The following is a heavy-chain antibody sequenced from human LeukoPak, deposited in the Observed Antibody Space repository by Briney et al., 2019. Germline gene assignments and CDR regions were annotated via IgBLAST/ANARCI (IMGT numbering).Heavy chain of an antibody. V-gene: IGHV3-21*01. Sequence: GGSLRLSCTASGFTFNTYSMNWVRQAPGKGLEWVSSIYSTSGYIYYADSVKGRFTISRDNDKNSLYMQMNRMRAEDTSVYYCPELGITMIGGVWGKGTTVTISS. CDR2: IYSTSGYI. D-gene: IGHD3-10*02. CDR1: GFTFNTYS. J-gene: IGHJ6*04. CDR3: PELGITMIGGV.